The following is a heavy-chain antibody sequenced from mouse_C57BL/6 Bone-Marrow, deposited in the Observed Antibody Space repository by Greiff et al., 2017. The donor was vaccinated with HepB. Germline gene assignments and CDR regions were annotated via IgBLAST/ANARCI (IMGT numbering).Heavy chain of an antibody. J-gene: IGHJ1*03. CDR2: INPSTGGT. V-gene: IGHV1-42*01. Sequence: EVQLQQSGPELVKPGASVKISCKASGYSFTGYYMNWVKQSPEKSLEWIGEINPSTGGTTYNQKFKAKATLTGDKSSSTAYMQLKSLTSEDSAVYCCARGGSYWYFDVWGTGTTVTVSS. D-gene: IGHD1-1*01. CDR1: GYSFTGYY. CDR3: ARGGSYWYFDV.